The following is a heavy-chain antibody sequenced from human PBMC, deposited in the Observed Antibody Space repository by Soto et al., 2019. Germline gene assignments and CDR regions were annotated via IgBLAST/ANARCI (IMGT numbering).Heavy chain of an antibody. J-gene: IGHJ5*02. CDR1: GVSLTTNREG. CDR2: IYWDDDK. V-gene: IGHV2-5*02. Sequence: KTTETRKLRFTFSGVSLTTNREGVGWIRQPPGKALEWLALIYWDDDKRYSPSLKSRLTITKDTSKNQVVLTMTNMDPVDTATYYCAHSYEHPPNWFDPWGQGTLVTVSS. CDR3: AHSYEHPPNWFDP. D-gene: IGHD5-12*01.